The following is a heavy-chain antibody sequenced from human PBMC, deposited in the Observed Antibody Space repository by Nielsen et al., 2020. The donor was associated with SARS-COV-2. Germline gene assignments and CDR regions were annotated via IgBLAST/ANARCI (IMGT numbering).Heavy chain of an antibody. CDR2: ISHSGTT. D-gene: IGHD1-7*01. V-gene: IGHV4-34*01. Sequence: LETLSLTCAVSGESFSGYYQWSWIRQPPGKGLEWIGEISHSGTTNYNPSLKSRVTMSLDSSKNQFSLKLRSVTAADTAVYFCARGLMSGTPDFYNSYMDVWDKGSTVTVSS. CDR1: GESFSGYY. J-gene: IGHJ6*03. CDR3: ARGLMSGTPDFYNSYMDV.